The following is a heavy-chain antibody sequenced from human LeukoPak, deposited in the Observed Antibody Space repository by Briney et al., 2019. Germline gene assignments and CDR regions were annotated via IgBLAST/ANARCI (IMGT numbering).Heavy chain of an antibody. D-gene: IGHD3-10*01. V-gene: IGHV4-30-4*08. CDR2: IYYSGST. CDR1: GGSISSGDYY. J-gene: IGHJ4*02. CDR3: ARDERFGSFDY. Sequence: SQTLSLTCTVSGGSISSGDYYWRWIRQPPGKGLEWIGYIYYSGSTYYNPSLRSRVTISVDTSKNQFSLKLSSVTAADTAVYYCARDERFGSFDYWGQGTLVTVSS.